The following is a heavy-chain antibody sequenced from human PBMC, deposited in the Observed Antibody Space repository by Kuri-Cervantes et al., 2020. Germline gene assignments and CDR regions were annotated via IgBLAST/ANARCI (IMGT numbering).Heavy chain of an antibody. D-gene: IGHD1-26*01. Sequence: GESLKISCAASGFTFSSYDMHWVRQATGKGLEWVSAIGTAGDTYYPGSAKGRFTISRDNAKNSLYLQMNSLRAEDTAVYYCAKSLEAEWELLDYWGQGTLVTDSS. V-gene: IGHV3-13*01. J-gene: IGHJ4*02. CDR3: AKSLEAEWELLDY. CDR2: IGTAGDT. CDR1: GFTFSSYD.